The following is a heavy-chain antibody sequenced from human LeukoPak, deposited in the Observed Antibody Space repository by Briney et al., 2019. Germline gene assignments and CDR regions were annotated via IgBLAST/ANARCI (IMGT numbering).Heavy chain of an antibody. CDR2: ISPSGGAA. CDR1: GFTFSGNA. CDR3: AKGELQLGQDAFDI. Sequence: PGGSLRLSCAASGFTFSGNAASWVRQAPGKGPEWVAGISPSGGAAYYPASVKGRFTISRDTSKNTLYLEMNNLRAEDTALYYCAKGELQLGQDAFDIWGQGTMVTVS. J-gene: IGHJ3*02. D-gene: IGHD6-13*01. V-gene: IGHV3-23*01.